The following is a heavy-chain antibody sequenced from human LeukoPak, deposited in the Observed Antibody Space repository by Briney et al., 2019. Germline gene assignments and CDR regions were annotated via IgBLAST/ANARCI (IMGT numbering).Heavy chain of an antibody. V-gene: IGHV3-48*01. Sequence: GGSLRLSCTASGFTFGDYAMSWVRQAPGKGLEWVSYISSGSSTIYYADSVKGRFTISRDNAKNSLYLQMNSLRAEDTAVYYCARDPERWLQLAFDIWGQGTMVTVSS. CDR1: GFTFGDYA. D-gene: IGHD5-24*01. J-gene: IGHJ3*02. CDR2: ISSGSSTI. CDR3: ARDPERWLQLAFDI.